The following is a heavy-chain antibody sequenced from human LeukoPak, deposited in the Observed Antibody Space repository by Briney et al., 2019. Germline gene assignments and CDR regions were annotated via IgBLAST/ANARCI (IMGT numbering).Heavy chain of an antibody. CDR2: ISDYNGNT. J-gene: IGHJ4*02. CDR3: ARVSRDGYKPNDY. CDR1: GYTFTSYG. D-gene: IGHD5-24*01. Sequence: ASVKVSCKASGYTFTSYGISWVRQAPGQSLEWMGWISDYNGNTNYAQKLQSRVTMTTDTSTSTAYLELRSLRSDDTAVYYCARVSRDGYKPNDYWGQGTLVTVSS. V-gene: IGHV1-18*01.